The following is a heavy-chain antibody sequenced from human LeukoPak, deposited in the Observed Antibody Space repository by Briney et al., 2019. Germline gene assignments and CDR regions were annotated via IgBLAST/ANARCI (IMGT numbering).Heavy chain of an antibody. CDR2: IYRSGST. D-gene: IGHD6-13*01. CDR1: GGSISSGGYS. J-gene: IGHJ6*04. CDR3: ARGRGQWGSSWSTYYYYGMDV. Sequence: PAETLSLTCAVSGGSISSGGYSLSWIRQPPVKCLERIGYIYRSGSTCYNPSLKSRVTISVDRSKNQFSLKLSSVTAADTAVYYCARGRGQWGSSWSTYYYYGMDVWGKGTTVTVSS. V-gene: IGHV4-30-2*01.